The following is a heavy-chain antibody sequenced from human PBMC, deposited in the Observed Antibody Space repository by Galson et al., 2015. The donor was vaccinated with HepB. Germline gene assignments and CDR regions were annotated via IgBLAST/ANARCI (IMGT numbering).Heavy chain of an antibody. Sequence: SVQVSCKASGGTFSSYAISWVRQAPGQGLEWMGRIIPILGIANYAQKFQGRVTITADKSTSTAYMELSSLSSEDTAVYYCRASLYYYYGMDVWGQGTTVTVSS. CDR1: GGTFSSYA. CDR2: IIPILGIA. CDR3: RASLYYYYGMDV. V-gene: IGHV1-69*04. J-gene: IGHJ6*02.